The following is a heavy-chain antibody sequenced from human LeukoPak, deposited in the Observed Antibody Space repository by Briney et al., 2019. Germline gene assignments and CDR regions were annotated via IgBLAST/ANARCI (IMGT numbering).Heavy chain of an antibody. CDR1: GGSISSYY. J-gene: IGHJ4*02. D-gene: IGHD6-13*01. CDR3: ARVREATIAPFFDY. V-gene: IGHV4-59*12. CDR2: IYYSGST. Sequence: SETLSLTCTVSGGSISSYYWSWIRQPPGKGLEWIGYIYYSGSTNYNPSLKSRVIISADTSKNHFSLKLSSVTAADTAVYYCARVREATIAPFFDYWGQGILVTVSS.